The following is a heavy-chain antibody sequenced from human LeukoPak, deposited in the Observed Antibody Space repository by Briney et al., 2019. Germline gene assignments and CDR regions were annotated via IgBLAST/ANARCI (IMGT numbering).Heavy chain of an antibody. CDR3: ARRRGSGLYPFDY. CDR1: GGTCSSYA. CDR2: IIPIFGTA. V-gene: IGHV1-69*13. D-gene: IGHD6-19*01. J-gene: IGHJ4*02. Sequence: GASVKVSCKASGGTCSSYAISWVRQAPGQGLEWMGGIIPIFGTANYAQKFQGRVTITADESTSTAYMELSSLRSEDTAVYYCARRRGSGLYPFDYWGQGTLVTVSS.